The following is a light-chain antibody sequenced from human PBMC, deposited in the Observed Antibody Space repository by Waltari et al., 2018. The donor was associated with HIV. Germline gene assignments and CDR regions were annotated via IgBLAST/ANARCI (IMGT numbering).Light chain of an antibody. CDR1: QSLLHRGGDTF. CDR2: KVS. Sequence: VLTQPALASPVTVGQPASFSCRLDQSLLHRGGDTFLTWLHQRPGQPPRLLLYKVSKRFSGVPDRISGDGAGTNFTLKISRVQPDDAGVYYCMQATHFPRTFGQGTKLEIK. CDR3: MQATHFPRT. V-gene: IGKV2-24*01. J-gene: IGKJ2*01.